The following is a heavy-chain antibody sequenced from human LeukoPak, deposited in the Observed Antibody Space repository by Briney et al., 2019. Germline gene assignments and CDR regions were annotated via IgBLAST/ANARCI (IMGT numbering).Heavy chain of an antibody. CDR1: GGSVTSYY. CDR2: IHYSGSSGST. Sequence: SETLSLTCTVSGGSVTSYYWSWIRQPPGKGLEWIGNIHYSGSSGSTNYNPSLKSRVTTSVDTSTNQLSLRLSSVTAADTAVYYCARVSDLAAAGTYDYWGQGSLVTVSS. CDR3: ARVSDLAAAGTYDY. D-gene: IGHD6-13*01. J-gene: IGHJ4*02. V-gene: IGHV4-59*02.